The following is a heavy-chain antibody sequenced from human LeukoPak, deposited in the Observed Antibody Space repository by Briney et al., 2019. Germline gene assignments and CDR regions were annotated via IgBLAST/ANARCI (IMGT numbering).Heavy chain of an antibody. J-gene: IGHJ4*02. V-gene: IGHV3-30-3*01. Sequence: GRSLRLSCAASGFTFSRYAMHWVRQPPGKGLEWVAVISYDENNENYADSVKGRFTISRDNSKNTLYLQMNSLRVEDTAVYYCARAYAGSYSGGDYWGQGTLVTVSS. CDR2: ISYDENNE. CDR1: GFTFSRYA. D-gene: IGHD1-26*01. CDR3: ARAYAGSYSGGDY.